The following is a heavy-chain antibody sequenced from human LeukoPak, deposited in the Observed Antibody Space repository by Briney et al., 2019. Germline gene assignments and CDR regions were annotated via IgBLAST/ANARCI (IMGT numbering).Heavy chain of an antibody. CDR1: GFTFSSYS. CDR3: AKDRTGVVFAFDI. D-gene: IGHD3-22*01. J-gene: IGHJ3*02. CDR2: ISSSSSYI. Sequence: PGGSLRLSCAASGFTFSSYSMNWVRQAPGKGLEWVSSISSSSSYIYYADSVKGRFTISRDNSKNTLYLQMNSLRAEDTAVYYCAKDRTGVVFAFDIWGQGTMVTVSS. V-gene: IGHV3-21*04.